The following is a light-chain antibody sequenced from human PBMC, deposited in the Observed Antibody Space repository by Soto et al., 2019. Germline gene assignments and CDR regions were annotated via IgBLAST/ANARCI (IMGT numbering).Light chain of an antibody. CDR3: LQFNTFPWT. Sequence: DIHMTQSPSSLSPSVGDRVTLTCRASQSISRHLNWYQQKPGRAPRLLIYGSSNLQGGVPSRFSGSGSGTDFTLTISSLQPDDFATYYCLQFNTFPWTFGQGTKVEIK. J-gene: IGKJ1*01. V-gene: IGKV1-39*01. CDR1: QSISRH. CDR2: GSS.